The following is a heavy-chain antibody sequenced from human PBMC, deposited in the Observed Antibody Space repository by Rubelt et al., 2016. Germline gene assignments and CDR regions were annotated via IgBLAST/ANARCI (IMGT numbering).Heavy chain of an antibody. CDR1: GYPFTTYG. CDR2: ISTFSGNT. V-gene: IGHV1-18*01. Sequence: QVQLVQSGAEVKRPGASVKVSCKASGYPFTTYGVTWVRQAPGQGLEWMGWISTFSGNTNYAHKFQGRVTLTTDTPTNTAYMELRSLRSDDTAVYYCARDWWGYDIPSSRNWFDPWGQGTLVTVSS. CDR3: ARDWWGYDIPSSRNWFDP. J-gene: IGHJ5*02. D-gene: IGHD3-22*01.